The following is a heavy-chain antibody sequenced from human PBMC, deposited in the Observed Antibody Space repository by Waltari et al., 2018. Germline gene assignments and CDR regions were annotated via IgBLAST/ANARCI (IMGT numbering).Heavy chain of an antibody. CDR1: GFTFSSYV. J-gene: IGHJ4*02. D-gene: IGHD3-16*01. CDR2: IRYDGSNK. CDR3: ANLYDRVDY. V-gene: IGHV3-30*02. Sequence: QVQLVESGGGVVQPGGSLRLSCAASGFTFSSYVMHWVRQAPGKGLEWVAFIRYDGSNKYYADSVKGRFTISRDNSKNTLYLQMNSLRAEDTAVYYCANLYDRVDYWGQGTLVTVSS.